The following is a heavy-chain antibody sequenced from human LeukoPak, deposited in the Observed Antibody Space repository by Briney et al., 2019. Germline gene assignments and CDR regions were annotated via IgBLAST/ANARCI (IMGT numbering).Heavy chain of an antibody. CDR3: ARGFCINASCYRCAFDI. CDR2: INSSGST. Sequence: SETLSLTCTVSGGSISSYYWSWVRQPAGKGLEWIGRINSSGSTNYNPSLKSRVTMSVDTSKNQFSLRLDSVTAADTAVYYCARGFCINASCYRCAFDIWGQRTVVTVSS. D-gene: IGHD2-2*01. CDR1: GGSISSYY. V-gene: IGHV4-4*07. J-gene: IGHJ3*02.